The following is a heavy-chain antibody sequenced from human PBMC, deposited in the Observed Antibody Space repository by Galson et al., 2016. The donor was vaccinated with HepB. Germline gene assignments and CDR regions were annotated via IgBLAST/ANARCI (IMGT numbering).Heavy chain of an antibody. D-gene: IGHD6-13*01. CDR3: ARGPRGQAPGLGSIYYFGMDV. CDR2: IYSGGSA. J-gene: IGHJ6*02. V-gene: IGHV3-53*01. Sequence: SLRLSCAASGFTVSTSYMSWVRQAPGKGLEWVSVIYSGGSAFYADSMTGRFTISKDNSKNTVYLQMSRLRADDTAVYYCARGPRGQAPGLGSIYYFGMDVWGQGTTVTVSS. CDR1: GFTVSTSY.